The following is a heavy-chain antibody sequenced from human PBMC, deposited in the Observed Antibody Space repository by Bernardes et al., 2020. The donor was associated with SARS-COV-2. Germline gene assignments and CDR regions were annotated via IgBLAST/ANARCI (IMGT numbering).Heavy chain of an antibody. D-gene: IGHD3-10*01. Sequence: SVKVSCKASGGTFSSYAISWVRQAPGQGLEWMGGIIPIFGTANYAQKFQGRVTITADESTSTAYMELSSLRSEDTAVYYCARGGGETPPGVSYYYYYYGMDVWGQGTTVTVSS. V-gene: IGHV1-69*13. CDR3: ARGGGETPPGVSYYYYYYGMDV. CDR1: GGTFSSYA. CDR2: IIPIFGTA. J-gene: IGHJ6*02.